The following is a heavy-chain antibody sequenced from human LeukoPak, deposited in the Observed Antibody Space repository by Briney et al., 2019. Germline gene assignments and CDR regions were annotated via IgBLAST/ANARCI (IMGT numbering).Heavy chain of an antibody. CDR3: AKGSRLGEISLYRPFDY. D-gene: IGHD3-16*02. J-gene: IGHJ4*02. V-gene: IGHV3-43*02. CDR1: GFTFDDYA. CDR2: ISGDGDTT. Sequence: GGSLRLSCAASGFTFDDYAMHWVRQAPGKGLECVSLISGDGDTTFYTDSVKGRFTISRDNSKNSLSLQMNGLKTEDTALYYCAKGSRLGEISLYRPFDYWGQGILVTVSS.